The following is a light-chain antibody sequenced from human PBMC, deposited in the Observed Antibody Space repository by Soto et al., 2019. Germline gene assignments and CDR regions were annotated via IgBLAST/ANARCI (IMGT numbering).Light chain of an antibody. CDR2: DAS. CDR3: QQYGSSGT. Sequence: EIGLTQSPGTLSLSPGERPTLSCRASQRISNSYLAWYQQKPGQAPRLLLYDASSRATGIPDRVSGSGSGTEFTVTISSLQSEDFAVYYCQQYGSSGTFGQGTKVDIK. CDR1: QRISNSY. J-gene: IGKJ1*01. V-gene: IGKV3-20*01.